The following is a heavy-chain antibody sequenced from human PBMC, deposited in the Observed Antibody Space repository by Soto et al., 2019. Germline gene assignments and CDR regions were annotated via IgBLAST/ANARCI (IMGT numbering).Heavy chain of an antibody. J-gene: IGHJ6*02. CDR2: IKQDGSEK. CDR3: ARDGLSGYDFEGNYYYYYGMDV. D-gene: IGHD5-12*01. CDR1: RFTFSSHL. Sequence: GGSLGLFCAASRFTFSSHLLSWVRQAPGKGLEWVANIKQDGSEKYYVDSVKGRFTTSRDNAKNSLYLQMNSLRAEDTAVYYCARDGLSGYDFEGNYYYYYGMDVWGQGTTVTVSS. V-gene: IGHV3-7*01.